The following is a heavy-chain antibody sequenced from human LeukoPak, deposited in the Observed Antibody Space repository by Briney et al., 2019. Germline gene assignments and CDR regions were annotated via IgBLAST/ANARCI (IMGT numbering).Heavy chain of an antibody. D-gene: IGHD6-13*01. V-gene: IGHV1-2*02. J-gene: IGHJ4*02. CDR1: GYTFTGYY. Sequence: ASVKVSCKASGYTFTGYYMHWVRQAPGQGLEWMGWINPYSGATNYAQKFQGRVTLSRDTSISTAHMELSSLRSEDTAVYYCATAGTSFDSWGQGTLVTVSS. CDR2: INPYSGAT. CDR3: ATAGTSFDS.